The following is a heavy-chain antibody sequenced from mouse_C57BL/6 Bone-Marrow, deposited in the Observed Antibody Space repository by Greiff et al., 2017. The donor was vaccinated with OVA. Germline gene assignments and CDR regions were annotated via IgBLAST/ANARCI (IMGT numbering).Heavy chain of an antibody. Sequence: VQLQQSGAELVRPGASVKLSCTASGFNITDDYMHWVKQRPEQGLEWIGWIDPENGDNDYASKFQGKATITADTYSNTAYLQLSSLTSEDTAVSYCTVVYYGSSSYYAMDYWGQGTSVTVSS. CDR3: TVVYYGSSSYYAMDY. CDR1: GFNITDDY. J-gene: IGHJ4*01. V-gene: IGHV14-4*01. D-gene: IGHD1-1*01. CDR2: IDPENGDN.